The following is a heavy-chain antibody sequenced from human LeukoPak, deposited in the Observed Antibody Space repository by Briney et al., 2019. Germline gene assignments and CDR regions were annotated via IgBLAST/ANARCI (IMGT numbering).Heavy chain of an antibody. J-gene: IGHJ4*02. CDR2: IYYSRST. D-gene: IGHD3-3*01. Sequence: SSETLSLTCTVSGGSISSYYWSWIRQPPGKGLEWIGYIYYSRSTNYNPSLKSRVTISVDTSKNQFSLKLSSVTAADTAVYYCAGGLGYDFWSGYYTGPFDYWGQGTLVTVSS. V-gene: IGHV4-59*01. CDR1: GGSISSYY. CDR3: AGGLGYDFWSGYYTGPFDY.